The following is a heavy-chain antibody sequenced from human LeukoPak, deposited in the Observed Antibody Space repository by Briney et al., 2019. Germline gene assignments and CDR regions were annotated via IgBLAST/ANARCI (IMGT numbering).Heavy chain of an antibody. J-gene: IGHJ4*02. CDR1: GFTFTSYS. CDR3: ASFRGG. Sequence: PGGSLRLSCAASGFTFTSYSLNWVRQAPGKRLEWVSSITGGGNYMYYADSVKGRFTISRDNAKNSLYLQMNSLRAEDTAVYYCASFRGGWGQGTLVTVSS. D-gene: IGHD3-10*01. CDR2: ITGGGNYM. V-gene: IGHV3-21*01.